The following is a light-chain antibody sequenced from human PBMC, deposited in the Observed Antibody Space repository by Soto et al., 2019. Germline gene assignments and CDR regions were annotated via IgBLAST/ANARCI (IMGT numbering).Light chain of an antibody. CDR2: EVS. CDR3: CSYAGSSTLV. CDR1: SSDVGRSNL. V-gene: IGLV2-23*02. J-gene: IGLJ2*01. Sequence: QSALTQPASVSGSPGQSITISCIGTSSDVGRSNLVSWYQQHPGKAPKLLIYEVSKWPSGVSNRFSGSKYGNTASLTISGLQGEDEADYYCCSYAGSSTLVFGGGTKVTVL.